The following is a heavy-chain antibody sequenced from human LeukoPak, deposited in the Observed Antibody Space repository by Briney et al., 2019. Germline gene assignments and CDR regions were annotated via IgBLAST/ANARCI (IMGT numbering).Heavy chain of an antibody. CDR1: GYSISSGYY. D-gene: IGHD1-26*01. CDR2: IYHSGST. Sequence: SETLSLTCALSGYSISSGYYWGWIRQPPGKGVEWIGSIYHSGSTYYNPSLKSRVTISVDTSKNQFSLKLSSVTAADTAVYYCARVVGATTGIHMQDYWGQGTLVTLSS. CDR3: ARVVGATTGIHMQDY. V-gene: IGHV4-38-2*01. J-gene: IGHJ4*02.